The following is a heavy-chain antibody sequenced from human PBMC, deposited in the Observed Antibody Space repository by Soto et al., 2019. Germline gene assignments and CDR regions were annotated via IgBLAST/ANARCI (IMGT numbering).Heavy chain of an antibody. CDR1: GYAFSDYY. D-gene: IGHD1-1*01. J-gene: IGHJ4*02. V-gene: IGHV1-2*02. Sequence: ASVKVSCKASGYAFSDYYIHWVRQAPGQGLEWMGWINPNSGGTKYAPKFQGGVTMTRDTSITTAYMELSRLRSGDTAVYYCAREQATAKPEGVDFWGQGTLVTVSS. CDR3: AREQATAKPEGVDF. CDR2: INPNSGGT.